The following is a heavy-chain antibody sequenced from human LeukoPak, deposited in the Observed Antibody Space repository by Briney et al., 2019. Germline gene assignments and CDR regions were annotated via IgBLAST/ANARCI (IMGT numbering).Heavy chain of an antibody. CDR3: ARAFRMYALHNWFDP. CDR2: IYYSGST. Sequence: PSETLSPTCTVSGGSISSYYWSWIRQPPGKGLEWIGYIYYSGSTNYNPSLRSRVTISVDTSKNQFALKLSSVTAADTAVYYCARAFRMYALHNWFDPWGQGTLVTVSS. D-gene: IGHD2-8*01. CDR1: GGSISSYY. V-gene: IGHV4-59*01. J-gene: IGHJ5*02.